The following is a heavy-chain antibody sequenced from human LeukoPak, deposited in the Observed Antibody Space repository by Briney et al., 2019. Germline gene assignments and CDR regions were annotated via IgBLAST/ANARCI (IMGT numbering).Heavy chain of an antibody. Sequence: SETLSLTCTVSGGSIRSYYWRWLRRPPGKGLAWIGYIYYSGSTNYNPSLKSRVTVSVDTSKNQFSLKLSSVTAADTAVYYCAREGRVVVAATVEYYFDYWGQGTLVTVSS. V-gene: IGHV4-59*01. CDR1: GGSIRSYY. CDR2: IYYSGST. J-gene: IGHJ4*02. CDR3: AREGRVVVAATVEYYFDY. D-gene: IGHD2-15*01.